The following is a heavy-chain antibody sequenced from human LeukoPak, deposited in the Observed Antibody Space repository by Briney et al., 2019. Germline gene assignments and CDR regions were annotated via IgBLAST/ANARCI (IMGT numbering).Heavy chain of an antibody. J-gene: IGHJ4*02. CDR3: ARTSSIAAEFDY. CDR1: GFTFSTSW. CDR2: IQQDGSAK. D-gene: IGHD6-6*01. Sequence: GGSLRLSCAASGFTFSTSWMSWVRQAPGKGLEWVANIQQDGSAKYYVDSVKGRFTISRDNSKNTLYLQMNSLRAEDTAVYYCARTSSIAAEFDYWGQGTLVTVSS. V-gene: IGHV3-7*01.